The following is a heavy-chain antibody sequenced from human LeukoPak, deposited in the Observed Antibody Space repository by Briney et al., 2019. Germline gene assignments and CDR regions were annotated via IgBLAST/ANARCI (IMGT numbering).Heavy chain of an antibody. J-gene: IGHJ4*02. Sequence: GGSLRLSCAASGFTFSSYAMSWVRQAPGKGLEWVSSIGGSGINTYYADSVKGRFTISRDNSKNTLYLQMNSLRAEDTAVYYCAKDYEYSSSPGGYFDYWGQGTLVTVSS. CDR2: IGGSGINT. V-gene: IGHV3-23*01. D-gene: IGHD6-6*01. CDR1: GFTFSSYA. CDR3: AKDYEYSSSPGGYFDY.